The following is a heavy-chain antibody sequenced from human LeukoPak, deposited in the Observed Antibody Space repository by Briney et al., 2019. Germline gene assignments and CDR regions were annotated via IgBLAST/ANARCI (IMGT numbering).Heavy chain of an antibody. Sequence: GASVKVSFKASGGTFSSYAISWVRQAPGQGLEWMGGIIPIFGTANYAQKFQGRVTITTDESTSTAYMELSSLRSEDTAVYYCARGGPGYCSSTSCPDLAFDIWGQGTMVTVSS. CDR1: GGTFSSYA. CDR2: IIPIFGTA. J-gene: IGHJ3*02. V-gene: IGHV1-69*05. CDR3: ARGGPGYCSSTSCPDLAFDI. D-gene: IGHD2-2*01.